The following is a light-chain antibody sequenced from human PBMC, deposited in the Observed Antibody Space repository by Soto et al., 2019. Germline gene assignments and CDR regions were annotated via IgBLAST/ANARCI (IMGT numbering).Light chain of an antibody. CDR1: QSFSSW. CDR3: QQYNTDVWT. J-gene: IGKJ1*01. CDR2: DAS. V-gene: IGKV1-5*01. Sequence: DIQLTQSPSTLPASVGDSVTITCRASQSFSSWLAWHQLKPGKAPKLLIYDASSLKSGVPSKFSGSGSGTHFTLTINNLQPDDFATYYCQQYNTDVWTFGQGTKVEIK.